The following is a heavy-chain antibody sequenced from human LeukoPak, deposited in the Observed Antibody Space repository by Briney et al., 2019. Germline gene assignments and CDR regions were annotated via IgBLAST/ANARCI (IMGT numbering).Heavy chain of an antibody. CDR1: GFTVSSNY. V-gene: IGHV3-53*01. Sequence: PGGSLRLSSAASGFTVSSNYMSWVRQAPGKGLEWVSGIYSGGSTYYADSVKGRFTISRDNSKNTLYLQMNTLSAEDTAVYYCARDVRGNSLGDYWGQGTLVTVST. CDR2: IYSGGST. CDR3: ARDVRGNSLGDY. J-gene: IGHJ4*02. D-gene: IGHD5-18*01.